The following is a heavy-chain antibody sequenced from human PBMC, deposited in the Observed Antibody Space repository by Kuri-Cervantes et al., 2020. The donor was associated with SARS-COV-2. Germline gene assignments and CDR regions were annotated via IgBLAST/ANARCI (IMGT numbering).Heavy chain of an antibody. V-gene: IGHV1-2*02. J-gene: IGHJ4*02. CDR1: GYTFTGYY. CDR3: ARASNDSWSGNYFDY. D-gene: IGHD3-3*01. Sequence: ASVKVSCKASGYTFTGYYMHWVRQAPGQGLEWMGWINPNSGGTNYAQKFQGRVTMTRDTSISTAYMEMNRLRSDDTAVYYCARASNDSWSGNYFDYWGQGPLVTVSS. CDR2: INPNSGGT.